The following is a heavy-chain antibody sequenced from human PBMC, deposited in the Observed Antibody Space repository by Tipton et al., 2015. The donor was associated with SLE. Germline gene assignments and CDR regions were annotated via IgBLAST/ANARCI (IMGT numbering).Heavy chain of an antibody. J-gene: IGHJ3*02. V-gene: IGHV4-31*03. Sequence: TLSLTCTVSGGSISSGGYYWSWIRQHPGKGLEWIGFIYYSGSTYYNPSLKSRAIISGDTTKNRFSLKLTSVTAADTAVYYCAGVSRDAFEIWGQGTMVTVSS. CDR1: GGSISSGGYY. D-gene: IGHD5/OR15-5a*01. CDR3: AGVSRDAFEI. CDR2: IYYSGST.